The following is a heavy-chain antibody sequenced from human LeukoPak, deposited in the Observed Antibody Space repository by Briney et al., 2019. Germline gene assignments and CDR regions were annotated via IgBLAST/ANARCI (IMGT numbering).Heavy chain of an antibody. Sequence: PSQTLSLTCTVSGVSISSGDYYWSWIRQPPGKGLEWIGYIYYSGSTYYNPSLKSRVTISVDTSKNQFSLKLSSVTAADTAVYYCARFNDYSSNFDYWGQGTLVTVSS. D-gene: IGHD4-11*01. CDR2: IYYSGST. CDR1: GVSISSGDYY. CDR3: ARFNDYSSNFDY. V-gene: IGHV4-30-4*01. J-gene: IGHJ4*02.